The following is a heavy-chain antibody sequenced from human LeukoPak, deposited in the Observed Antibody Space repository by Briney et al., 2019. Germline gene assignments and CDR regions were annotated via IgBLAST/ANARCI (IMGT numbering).Heavy chain of an antibody. Sequence: PGGSLRLSCSASGFTFSTFAMNWVRQAPGKGLEYVSGLSSNGGSTYYADSVKARFTISRDNSKNTLYLQMSSLRVGDTAVYYCVKGDSGNYNEGYYFDYWGQGTLVTVSS. V-gene: IGHV3-64D*06. J-gene: IGHJ4*02. CDR3: VKGDSGNYNEGYYFDY. CDR2: LSSNGGST. CDR1: GFTFSTFA. D-gene: IGHD1-26*01.